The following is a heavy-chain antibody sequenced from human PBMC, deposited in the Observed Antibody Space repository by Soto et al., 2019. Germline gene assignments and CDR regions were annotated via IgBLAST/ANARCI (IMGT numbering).Heavy chain of an antibody. CDR3: ARDAKVDTSLGGYDSYNLDV. V-gene: IGHV4-61*01. Sequence: QVQLQESGPGLVKPSETLSLTCTVSGDSVNSGNYYWTWIRQPPWKGLEWIGHIYYTGTTNYSPSLKSRVTISLDTSKNQFSLKLSSVTAADRAVYYCARDAKVDTSLGGYDSYNLDVWGQGSTVTVSS. J-gene: IGHJ6*02. CDR1: GDSVNSGNYY. D-gene: IGHD5-18*01. CDR2: IYYTGTT.